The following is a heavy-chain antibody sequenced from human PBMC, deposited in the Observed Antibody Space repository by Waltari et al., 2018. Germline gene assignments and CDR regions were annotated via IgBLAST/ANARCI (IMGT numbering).Heavy chain of an antibody. J-gene: IGHJ3*02. Sequence: EVQLVQSGAEVKKPGESLKIPCKGSGYRFASHWISWVRQMPGKGLEWMGIIFPGDSDTRYSPSSQGQVTISADKSISTAYLQWSSLRASDTAMYYCASSSTAAGDALDIWGPGTMVTVSS. CDR3: ASSSTAAGDALDI. CDR2: IFPGDSDT. V-gene: IGHV5-51*01. D-gene: IGHD6-13*01. CDR1: GYRFASHW.